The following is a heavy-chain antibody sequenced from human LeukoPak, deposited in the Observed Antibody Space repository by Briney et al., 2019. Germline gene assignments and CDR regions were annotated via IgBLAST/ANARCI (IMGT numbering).Heavy chain of an antibody. Sequence: ASVKVSCKASGYTFTSYYMHWVRQAPGQGLEWMGIINPSGGSTSYAQKFQGRVTMTRDTSTSTVYMELSSLRSEDTAVYYCASRLPGYCSGGSCYGFDYWGQGTLVTVSS. J-gene: IGHJ4*02. CDR2: INPSGGST. CDR1: GYTFTSYY. D-gene: IGHD2-15*01. V-gene: IGHV1-46*01. CDR3: ASRLPGYCSGGSCYGFDY.